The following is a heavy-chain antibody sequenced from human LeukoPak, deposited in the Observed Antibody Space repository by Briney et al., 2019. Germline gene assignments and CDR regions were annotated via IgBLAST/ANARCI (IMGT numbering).Heavy chain of an antibody. CDR1: GGSISSGSYY. D-gene: IGHD3-22*01. Sequence: SQTLSLTCTVSGGSISSGSYYWSWIRQPAGKGLEWIGRIYTSGSTNYNPSLKSRVTISVDTSKNQFSLKLSSVTAADTAVYYCARVLYYYDSSGYYYDAFDIWGQGTMVTVSS. J-gene: IGHJ3*02. CDR3: ARVLYYYDSSGYYYDAFDI. CDR2: IYTSGST. V-gene: IGHV4-61*02.